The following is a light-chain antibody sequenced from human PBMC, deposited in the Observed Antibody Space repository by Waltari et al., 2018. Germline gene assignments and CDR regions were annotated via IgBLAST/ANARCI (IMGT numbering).Light chain of an antibody. CDR3: QQSHSLPLT. CDR1: QNLTRNY. CDR2: TAS. J-gene: IGKJ4*01. V-gene: IGKV1-39*01. Sequence: DIQMTQYPSSLSASIGDRVTITCRASQNLTRNYLSWYQQKPGKAPNLLIHTASNLQSGVPSRFSGSGSGTDFTLTISNLQPEDFATYNCQQSHSLPLTFGGGTKVEIK.